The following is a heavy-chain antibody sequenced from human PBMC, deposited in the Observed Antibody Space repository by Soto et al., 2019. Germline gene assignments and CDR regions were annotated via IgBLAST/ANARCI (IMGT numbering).Heavy chain of an antibody. V-gene: IGHV1-69*06. Sequence: QQQQVPSGAEVKQPGSSVKVSCKAFGGTFSSYALSWVRQAPGQGLEWMGGIIPLFGTPNYAQNFQGRVTITADKSTSTAYMELASLRSDDTAVDYCATAFSRGWGGDFDDWDQGTLVIVSS. CDR1: GGTFSSYA. CDR2: IIPLFGTP. J-gene: IGHJ4*02. CDR3: ATAFSRGWGGDFDD. D-gene: IGHD6-19*01.